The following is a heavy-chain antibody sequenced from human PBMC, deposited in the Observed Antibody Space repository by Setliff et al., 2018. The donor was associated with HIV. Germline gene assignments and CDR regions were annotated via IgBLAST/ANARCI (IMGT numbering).Heavy chain of an antibody. J-gene: IGHJ3*02. CDR1: GGSISTYY. CDR2: IYYSGST. V-gene: IGHV4-59*01. Sequence: SETLSLTCTVSGGSISTYYWSWIRQPPRKGLEWIGYIYYSGSTNYNPSLKSRVTISVDTSKNQFSLKLNSVTAADTAVYYCARAYSSGWRDAFDIWGQGTMVTVSS. D-gene: IGHD6-19*01. CDR3: ARAYSSGWRDAFDI.